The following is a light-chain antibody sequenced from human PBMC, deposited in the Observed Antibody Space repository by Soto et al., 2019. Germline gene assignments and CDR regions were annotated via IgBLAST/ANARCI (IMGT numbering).Light chain of an antibody. Sequence: QSALAQPASVSGSPGQSITISCTGNRDDVGAYNSVSWYQQLPHKAPQVILYKGTQRPSGVCSRFSGSKAGHAASLTISGLQTDDEADYICCSSAPESTYVFGHGTKLTVL. CDR1: RDDVGAYNS. J-gene: IGLJ1*01. CDR2: KGT. V-gene: IGLV2-23*01. CDR3: CSSAPESTYV.